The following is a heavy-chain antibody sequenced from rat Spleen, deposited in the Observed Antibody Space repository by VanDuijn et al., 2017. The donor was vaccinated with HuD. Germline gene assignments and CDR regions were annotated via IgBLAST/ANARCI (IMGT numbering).Heavy chain of an antibody. D-gene: IGHD3-1*01. J-gene: IGHJ2*01. Sequence: EVQLVESGGGLVQPGRSLKLSCAASGFTFSSFAMAWVRQAPKKGLEWIATITSGGSYTYYPDSVKGRFTISRDNAKTTLYLQMDSLRSEDTATYYCATKDYWGQGVMVTVSS. V-gene: IGHV5S13*01. CDR3: ATKDY. CDR2: ITSGGSYT. CDR1: GFTFSSFA.